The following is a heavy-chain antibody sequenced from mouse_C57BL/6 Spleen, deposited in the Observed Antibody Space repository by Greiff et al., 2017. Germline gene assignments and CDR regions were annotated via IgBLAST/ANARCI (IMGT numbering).Heavy chain of an antibody. CDR1: GYTFTSYW. CDR3: ARCGRDDYDFDY. D-gene: IGHD2-4*01. J-gene: IGHJ2*01. V-gene: IGHV1-69*01. CDR2: IDPSDSYT. Sequence: QVQLQQPGAELVMPGASVKLSCKASGYTFTSYWMHWVQQRPGQGLEWIGEIDPSDSYTNYNQQFKGKSTLTVDKSSSTAYLQLSSLTSEDSAVYYCARCGRDDYDFDYWGQGTTLTVSS.